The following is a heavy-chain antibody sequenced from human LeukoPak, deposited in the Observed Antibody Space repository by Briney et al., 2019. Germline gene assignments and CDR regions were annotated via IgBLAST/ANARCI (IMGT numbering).Heavy chain of an antibody. CDR2: ISSSSRYI. CDR3: ARAVYSESYHDWYFDL. J-gene: IGHJ2*01. Sequence: GGSLTLSCAASGFTFSSYSMNWVRQAPGKGLQWVSSISSSSRYIYYADSVKGRFTISRDNAQNSLYLQMNSLRAEDTALYYCARAVYSESYHDWYFDLWGRGTLVTVSS. V-gene: IGHV3-21*01. CDR1: GFTFSSYS. D-gene: IGHD1-26*01.